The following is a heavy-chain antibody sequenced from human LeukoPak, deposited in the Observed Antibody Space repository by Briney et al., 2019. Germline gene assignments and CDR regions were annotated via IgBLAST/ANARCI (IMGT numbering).Heavy chain of an antibody. V-gene: IGHV3-30*02. Sequence: PGGSLRLSCAASGFTFSSYGIHWVRQAPGKGLEWVAFIRYDGSNKYYADPVKGRFTISRDNSKNTLYLQMNSLRAEDTAVYYCANDYGDSLTAFDYWGQGTLVTVSS. CDR1: GFTFSSYG. CDR2: IRYDGSNK. J-gene: IGHJ4*02. D-gene: IGHD4-17*01. CDR3: ANDYGDSLTAFDY.